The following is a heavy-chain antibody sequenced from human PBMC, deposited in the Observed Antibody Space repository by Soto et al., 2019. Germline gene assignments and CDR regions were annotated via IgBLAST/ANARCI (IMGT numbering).Heavy chain of an antibody. CDR2: INAGNGNT. D-gene: IGHD5-18*01. Sequence: ASVKVSCKASGYTFTSYAMHCVRQSPLQRRDWMGCINAGNGNTKYSQKFQGRVTITRDTSASTAYMELSSLRSEDTAVYYCARGGRGYSYGQPYYYYYYGMDVWGQGTTVTVSS. CDR3: ARGGRGYSYGQPYYYYYYGMDV. CDR1: GYTFTSYA. J-gene: IGHJ6*02. V-gene: IGHV1-3*01.